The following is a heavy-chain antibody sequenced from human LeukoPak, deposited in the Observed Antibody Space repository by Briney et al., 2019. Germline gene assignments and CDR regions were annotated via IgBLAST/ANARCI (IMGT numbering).Heavy chain of an antibody. CDR1: GYSISSGYY. V-gene: IGHV4-38-2*02. J-gene: IGHJ4*02. CDR3: ARDQTY. CDR2: IYHSGST. Sequence: SETLSLTCTVSGYSISSGYYWGWIRQPPGKGLEWIGSIYHSGSTNYNPSLKSRVTISVDTSKNQFSLKLSSVTAADTAVYYCARDQTYWGQGTLVTVSS.